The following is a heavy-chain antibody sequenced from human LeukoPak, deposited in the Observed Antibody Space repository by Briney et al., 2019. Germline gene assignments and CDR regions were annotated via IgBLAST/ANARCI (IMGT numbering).Heavy chain of an antibody. D-gene: IGHD7-27*01. CDR2: INTNTGNP. CDR1: GYTFTNYA. CDR3: AGRLMLSGPGELGY. V-gene: IGHV7-4-1*02. J-gene: IGHJ4*02. Sequence: GASVKVSCKASGYTFTNYAINWVRQAPGQGLEWMGWINTNTGNPTYVQGFTGRFVFSLDTSVSTAYLQINSLKAEDTAVYYCAGRLMLSGPGELGYWGQGTLVTVSS.